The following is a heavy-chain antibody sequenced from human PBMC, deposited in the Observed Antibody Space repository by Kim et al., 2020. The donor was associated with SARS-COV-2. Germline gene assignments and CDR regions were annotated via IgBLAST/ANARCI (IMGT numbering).Heavy chain of an antibody. V-gene: IGHV4-34*01. Sequence: SETLSLTCAVYGGSFSGYYWSWIRQPPGKGLEWIGEINHSGTTNYNPSLKSRVTISVDTSKNQFSLKLSSVTAADTAVYYCASFYVSSGYYYWGQGTLVTVSS. CDR1: GGSFSGYY. D-gene: IGHD3-22*01. J-gene: IGHJ4*02. CDR2: INHSGTT. CDR3: ASFYVSSGYYY.